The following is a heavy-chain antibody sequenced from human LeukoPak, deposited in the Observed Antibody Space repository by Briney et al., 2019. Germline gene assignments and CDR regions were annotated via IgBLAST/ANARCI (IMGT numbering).Heavy chain of an antibody. CDR1: GFTFSSYA. J-gene: IGHJ4*02. CDR2: ISYDGSNK. Sequence: GGSLRLSCAASGFTFSSYAMHWVRQAPGKGLEWVAVISYDGSNKYYADSVKGRFTITRDNSRTTVYLQMNSLRAEDTAVYYCAKDLGRGLSGFDYWGQGTLVTVSS. D-gene: IGHD7-27*01. V-gene: IGHV3-30-3*01. CDR3: AKDLGRGLSGFDY.